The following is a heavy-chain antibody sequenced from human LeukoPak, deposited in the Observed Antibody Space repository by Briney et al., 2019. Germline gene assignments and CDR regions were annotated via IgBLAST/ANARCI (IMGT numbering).Heavy chain of an antibody. CDR1: QYTFPGHY. V-gene: IGHV1-2*02. D-gene: IGHD6-6*01. Sequence: ASVKVSCKVSQYTFPGHYLHWVRQAPGQGLEWMGWIIPTSGGTNYAQKFQGRVTMTGDLSTSTAYMVLSRLTYNDTAVYYCATGPGQGLVYFNDWGQGTLVTVSS. CDR2: IIPTSGGT. J-gene: IGHJ4*02. CDR3: ATGPGQGLVYFND.